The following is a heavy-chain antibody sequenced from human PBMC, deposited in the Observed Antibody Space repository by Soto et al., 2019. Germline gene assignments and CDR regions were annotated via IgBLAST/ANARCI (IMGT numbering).Heavy chain of an antibody. CDR1: GFTFSSYS. CDR3: LTWAFAFDI. CDR2: ISSSSSTI. D-gene: IGHD7-27*01. J-gene: IGHJ3*02. Sequence: GESLKISCAASGFTFSSYSMNWVRQAPGKGLEWVSYISSSSSTIYYADSVKGRFTISRDNAKNSLYLQMNSLRAEDTAVYYCLTWAFAFDIWGQGTMVTVSS. V-gene: IGHV3-48*04.